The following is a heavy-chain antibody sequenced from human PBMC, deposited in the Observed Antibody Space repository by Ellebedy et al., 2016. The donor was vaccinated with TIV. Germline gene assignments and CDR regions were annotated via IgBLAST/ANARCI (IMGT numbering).Heavy chain of an antibody. J-gene: IGHJ3*02. CDR3: ATFRNLDGFDI. V-gene: IGHV4-38-2*02. CDR1: GYSISSGNY. Sequence: SETLSLTCTVSGYSISSGNYWGWIRQPPGRGLEWIGSIYHIGSTYYNPSLKTRVTISVDTTKNHLSLRLSSVTAADTALYYCATFRNLDGFDIWGHGTMVTVSS. CDR2: IYHIGST.